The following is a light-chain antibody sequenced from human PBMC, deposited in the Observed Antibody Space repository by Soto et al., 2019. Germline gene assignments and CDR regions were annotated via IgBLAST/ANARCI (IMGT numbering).Light chain of an antibody. V-gene: IGKV3-15*01. CDR2: GAS. J-gene: IGKJ4*01. CDR1: QSVSSN. CDR3: QQYNNWSPLT. Sequence: EIVMTQSPATLSVSPGERATLSCRASQSVSSNLAWHQQKPGQAPRLLIYGASTRPTGIPARFSGSGSGTEFTLTISSLQSEDFAVYYCQQYNNWSPLTFGGGTKVEIK.